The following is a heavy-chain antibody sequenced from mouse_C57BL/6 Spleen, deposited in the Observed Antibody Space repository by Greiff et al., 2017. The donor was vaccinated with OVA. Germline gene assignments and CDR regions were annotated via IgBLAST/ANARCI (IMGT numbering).Heavy chain of an antibody. CDR2: INPNNGGT. Sequence: EVQLQQSGPELVKPGASVKISCKASGYTFTDYYMNWVKQSHGKSLEWIGDINPNNGGTSYNQKFKGKATLTVDKSSSTAYMELRSLTSEDSAVYYCARGLTLYYAMDYWGQGTSVTVSS. CDR3: ARGLTLYYAMDY. D-gene: IGHD3-1*01. CDR1: GYTFTDYY. J-gene: IGHJ4*01. V-gene: IGHV1-26*01.